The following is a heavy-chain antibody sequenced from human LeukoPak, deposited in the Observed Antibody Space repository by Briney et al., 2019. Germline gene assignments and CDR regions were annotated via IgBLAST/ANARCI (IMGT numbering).Heavy chain of an antibody. CDR1: GGSFSGYY. D-gene: IGHD3-10*01. Sequence: MTSETLSLTCAVYGGSFSGYYWSWIRQPPGKGLEWIGEINHSGSTNYNPSLKSRVTISLDTSKNQFSLKLSSVTAADTAVYYCARVRRGLLWFGDLRGSWFDPWGQGTLVTVSS. CDR3: ARVRRGLLWFGDLRGSWFDP. J-gene: IGHJ5*02. CDR2: INHSGST. V-gene: IGHV4-34*01.